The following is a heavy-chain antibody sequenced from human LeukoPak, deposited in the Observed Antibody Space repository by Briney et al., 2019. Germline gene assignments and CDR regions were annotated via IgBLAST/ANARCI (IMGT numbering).Heavy chain of an antibody. V-gene: IGHV4-59*01. D-gene: IGHD6-19*01. CDR2: IYYSGST. CDR3: ATVASGWYPDY. J-gene: IGHJ4*02. Sequence: SETLSLTCTVSGGSISSYYWSWIRQPPGKGLEWIGYIYYSGSTNYNPSLKSRVTISVDTSKNQFSLKLSSVTAADTAVYYCATVASGWYPDYWGQGALVTVAS. CDR1: GGSISSYY.